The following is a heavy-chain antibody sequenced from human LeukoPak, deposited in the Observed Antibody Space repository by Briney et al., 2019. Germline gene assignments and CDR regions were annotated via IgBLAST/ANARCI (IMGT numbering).Heavy chain of an antibody. V-gene: IGHV4-59*01. J-gene: IGHJ4*02. CDR2: IYYTGST. CDR1: GDSIRSYY. Sequence: SETLSLTCTVSGDSIRSYYWSWIRQPPGKGLEWIGYIYYTGSTNYNPSLKSRVTLSLDTSKNQFSLKLSSVTAADTAPYYCARMQRGYYFDYWGQGTLVTASS. D-gene: IGHD2-15*01. CDR3: ARMQRGYYFDY.